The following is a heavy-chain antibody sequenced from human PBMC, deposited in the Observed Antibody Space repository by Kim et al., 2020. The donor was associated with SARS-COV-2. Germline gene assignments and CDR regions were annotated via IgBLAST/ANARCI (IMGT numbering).Heavy chain of an antibody. CDR3: AKDVSGYIGSGSNS. CDR1: GFTFTSYG. Sequence: GGSLRLSCAASGFTFTSYGMHWVRQAPGKGLEWVAIISYDGSNQYYADSVKGRFIISRDNSKNTVYLQMNSLRTEDTAVYFCAKDVSGYIGSGSNSWGQGTLVTVSS. V-gene: IGHV3-30*18. J-gene: IGHJ4*02. D-gene: IGHD3-10*01. CDR2: ISYDGSNQ.